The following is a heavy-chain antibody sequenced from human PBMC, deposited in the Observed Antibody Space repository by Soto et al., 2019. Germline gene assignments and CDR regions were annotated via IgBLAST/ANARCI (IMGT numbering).Heavy chain of an antibody. CDR3: ARDSGEYSSSWYGYYYYYYGMDV. J-gene: IGHJ6*02. V-gene: IGHV4-4*07. CDR1: GGSISSYY. D-gene: IGHD6-13*01. Sequence: SETLSLTCTVSGGSISSYYWSWIRQPAGKGLEWIGRIYTSGSTNYNPSLKSRVTMSVDTSKDQFSLKLSSVTAADTAVYYCARDSGEYSSSWYGYYYYYYGMDVWGQGTTVTVSS. CDR2: IYTSGST.